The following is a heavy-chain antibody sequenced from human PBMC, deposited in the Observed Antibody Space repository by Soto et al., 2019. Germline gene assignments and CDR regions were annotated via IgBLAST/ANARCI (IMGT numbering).Heavy chain of an antibody. D-gene: IGHD3-10*01. Sequence: QLQLQESGSGLVKPSQTLSLTCAVSGGSISSGGYSWSWIRQPPGKGLEWIGYIYHSGSTYYTPSIKSRVTISVDRSKNQFSLKLSSVTAADTAVYYCARENNVLPGGYFDYWGQGTLVTVSS. J-gene: IGHJ4*02. V-gene: IGHV4-30-2*01. CDR1: GGSISSGGYS. CDR3: ARENNVLPGGYFDY. CDR2: IYHSGST.